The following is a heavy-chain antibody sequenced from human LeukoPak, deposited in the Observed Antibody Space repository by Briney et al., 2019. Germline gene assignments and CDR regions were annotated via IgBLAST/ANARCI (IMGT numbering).Heavy chain of an antibody. CDR1: GFTFSSYA. V-gene: IGHV3-23*01. J-gene: IGHJ4*02. CDR2: ISGSGGST. CDR3: AKDLGDYSIYFDY. Sequence: GGSLRLSCAASGFTFSSYAMSWVRQAPGKGLEWVSAISGSGGSTYYADSVKGRFTISRDNSKNTLYLRMNSLRAEDTAVYCCAKDLGDYSIYFDYWGQGTLVTVSS. D-gene: IGHD4-11*01.